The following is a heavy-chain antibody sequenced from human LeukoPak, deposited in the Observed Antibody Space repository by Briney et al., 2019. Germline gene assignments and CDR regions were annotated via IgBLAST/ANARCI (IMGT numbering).Heavy chain of an antibody. CDR2: IWFDGTNK. D-gene: IGHD4-17*01. CDR3: ARNGGYGDYDY. Sequence: PGRSLRLSCAASGFTFSSYGMHWVRQAPGKGLEWVAVIWFDGTNKYYADSVKGRFTISRDNSKNTLYLQMNSLRAEDTAAYYCARNGGYGDYDYWGQGTLVTVSS. J-gene: IGHJ4*02. V-gene: IGHV3-33*01. CDR1: GFTFSSYG.